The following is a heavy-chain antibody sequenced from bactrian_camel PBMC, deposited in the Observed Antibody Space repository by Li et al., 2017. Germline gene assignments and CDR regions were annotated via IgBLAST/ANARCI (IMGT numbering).Heavy chain of an antibody. Sequence: HVQLVESGGGSVQAGESLRLSCAASEHTNPIHCMGWFRQAPGKEREGVASIERDGRTTYADSVKGRFTISRDNAKNTVYLQITSLKSEDTALYYCVLRVWTPTYWGQGTQVTVS. J-gene: IGHJ4*01. D-gene: IGHD3*01. V-gene: IGHV3S53*01. CDR1: EHTNPIHC. CDR3: VLRVWTPTY. CDR2: IERDGRT.